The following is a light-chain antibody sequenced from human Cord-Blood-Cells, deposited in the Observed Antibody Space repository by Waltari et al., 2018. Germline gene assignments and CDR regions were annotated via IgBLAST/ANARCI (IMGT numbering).Light chain of an antibody. CDR3: SSYTSSSTLVV. V-gene: IGLV2-14*01. Sequence: QSALTQPASVSGSPGQSITISCTGTSSDVGGYNYVSWYQQHPGKAPKPMIYDVSNRPSGVSNRLYGSKSGNTASLTISGLQAEDEADYYCSSYTSSSTLVVFGGGTKLTVL. CDR1: SSDVGGYNY. CDR2: DVS. J-gene: IGLJ2*01.